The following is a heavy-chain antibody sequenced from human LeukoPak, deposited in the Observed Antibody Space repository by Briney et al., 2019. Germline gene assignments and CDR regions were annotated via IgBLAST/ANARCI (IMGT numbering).Heavy chain of an antibody. D-gene: IGHD3-3*01. CDR2: ILYVGSNI. J-gene: IGHJ3*02. CDR1: GFTFSSYG. CDR3: ARDPVPIDFWSGLVFDEAAFDI. Sequence: GGSLRLSWAASGFTFSSYGMRWVRQAPGKGRGWVAVILYVGSNIYYADSVKGRFTISRDNAKNSLYLQMNSLRAEDTAVYYCARDPVPIDFWSGLVFDEAAFDIWGQGTMVTVSS. V-gene: IGHV3-30*03.